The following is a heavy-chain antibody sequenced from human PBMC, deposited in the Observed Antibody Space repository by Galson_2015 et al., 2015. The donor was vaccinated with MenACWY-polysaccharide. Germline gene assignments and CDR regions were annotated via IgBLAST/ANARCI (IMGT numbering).Heavy chain of an antibody. J-gene: IGHJ5*02. CDR2: ISYDGSNK. D-gene: IGHD3-3*01. CDR1: GFTFSGYA. CDR3: ASLYYDFPSFDP. Sequence: SLRLSCAASGFTFSGYAMHWVRQAPGKGLEWVAVISYDGSNKYYADSVKGRFTISRDNSKNTLYLQMNSLRAEDTAVYYCASLYYDFPSFDPWGQGTLVTVSS. V-gene: IGHV3-30-3*01.